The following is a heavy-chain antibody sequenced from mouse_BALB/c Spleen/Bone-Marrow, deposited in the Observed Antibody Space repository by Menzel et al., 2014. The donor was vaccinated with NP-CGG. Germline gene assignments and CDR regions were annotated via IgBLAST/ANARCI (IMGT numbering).Heavy chain of an antibody. CDR2: ISGSGSST. CDR1: GFTFSGYG. CDR3: ARGRDVFDY. D-gene: IGHD3-3*01. Sequence: EVQLVESGGGLVQPGGSLKLSCAASGFTFSGYGMSWVRQTPDKGLELVATISGSGSSTYYPDSVKGRFTISRANARNTLYLQMSSLKSEDTAMYYCARGRDVFDYWGQGTTLTVSS. J-gene: IGHJ2*01. V-gene: IGHV5-6-3*01.